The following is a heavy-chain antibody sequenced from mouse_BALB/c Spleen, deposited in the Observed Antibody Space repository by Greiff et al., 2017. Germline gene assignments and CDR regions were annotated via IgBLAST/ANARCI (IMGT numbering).Heavy chain of an antibody. CDR3: ARSSGSSSRFDY. CDR2: ISYSGST. Sequence: EVHLVESGPGLVKPSQSLSLTCTVTGYSITSDYAWNWIRQFPGNKLEWVGYISYSGSTSYNPSLKSRISITRDTSKNQFFLQLNSVTTADTATYYCARSSGSSSRFDYWGQGTTLTVSS. CDR1: GYSITSDYA. J-gene: IGHJ2*01. V-gene: IGHV3-2*02. D-gene: IGHD1-1*01.